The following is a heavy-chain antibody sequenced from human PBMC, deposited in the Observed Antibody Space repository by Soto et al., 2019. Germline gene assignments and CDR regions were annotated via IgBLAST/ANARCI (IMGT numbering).Heavy chain of an antibody. V-gene: IGHV4-34*01. J-gene: IGHJ4*02. CDR2: INHSGST. CDR3: ARYVWGSYRPLFDY. CDR1: GGSFSGYY. Sequence: SETLSLTCAVYGGSFSGYYWSWIRQPPGKGLEWIGEINHSGSTNYNPSLKSRVTISVDTSKNQFSLKLSSVTAADTAVYYCARYVWGSYRPLFDYWGQGTLVTVSS. D-gene: IGHD3-16*02.